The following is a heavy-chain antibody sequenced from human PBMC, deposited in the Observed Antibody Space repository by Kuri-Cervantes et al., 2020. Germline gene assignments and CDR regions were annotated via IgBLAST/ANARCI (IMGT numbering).Heavy chain of an antibody. CDR2: INSDGSST. CDR3: ARRVLAYGSGSYYNALLDY. Sequence: GESLKISCAASGFTFSSYWMSWVRQAPGKGLVWVSRINSDGSSTSYADSVKGRFTISRDNAKNTLYLQMNSLRAEDTAVYYCARRVLAYGSGSYYNALLDYWGQGTLVTVSS. J-gene: IGHJ4*02. CDR1: GFTFSSYW. V-gene: IGHV3-74*01. D-gene: IGHD3-10*01.